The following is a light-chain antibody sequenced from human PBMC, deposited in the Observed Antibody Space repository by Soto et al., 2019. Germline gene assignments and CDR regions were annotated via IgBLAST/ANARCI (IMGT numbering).Light chain of an antibody. CDR3: QRSYNTTYT. J-gene: IGKJ2*01. CDR1: QSISSY. CDR2: DAS. Sequence: IQMTQSPSYLSASVGDRVTVTCRAIQSISSYLEWYQQNSGKAPQLLIYDASSLQSGVPSRFSGSGSGTDFTLTITSLQPEDFATYYCQRSYNTTYTFGQGTKLEIK. V-gene: IGKV1-39*01.